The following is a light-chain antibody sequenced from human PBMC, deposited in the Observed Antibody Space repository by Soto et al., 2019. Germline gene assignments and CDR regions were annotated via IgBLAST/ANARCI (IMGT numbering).Light chain of an antibody. CDR3: QQRSNCPLS. J-gene: IGKJ4*01. CDR2: DAS. V-gene: IGKV3-11*01. Sequence: EIVLTQSPATLSLSPGERATLSCRASQSVSSYLVWYQQKRGQAPRLLIFDASNRATGIPARFSGSGSGTDFTLTISSLEPEDFAVYYCQQRSNCPLSFGGGTKVEI. CDR1: QSVSSY.